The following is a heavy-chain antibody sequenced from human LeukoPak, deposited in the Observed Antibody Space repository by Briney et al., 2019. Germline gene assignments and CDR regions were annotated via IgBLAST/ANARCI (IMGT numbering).Heavy chain of an antibody. CDR1: GFTFSSYG. CDR2: ISYDGSNK. J-gene: IGHJ4*02. CDR3: AKVSTSRKWTTVDY. D-gene: IGHD2/OR15-2a*01. V-gene: IGHV3-30*18. Sequence: GGSLRLSCAASGFTFSSYGMHWVRQAPGKGLEWVAVISYDGSNKYYADSVKGRFTISRDNSKNTLYLQMNSLRAEDTAVYYCAKVSTSRKWTTVDYWGQGTLVTVSS.